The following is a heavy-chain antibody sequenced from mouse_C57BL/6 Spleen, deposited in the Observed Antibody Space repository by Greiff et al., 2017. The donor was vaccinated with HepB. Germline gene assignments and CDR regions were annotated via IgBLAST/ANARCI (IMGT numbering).Heavy chain of an antibody. CDR2: INYDGSST. V-gene: IGHV5-16*01. CDR1: GFTFSDYY. Sequence: EVQVVESEGGLVQPGSSMKLSCTASGFTFSDYYMAWVRQVPEKGLEWVANINYDGSSTYYLDSLKSRFIISRDNAKNILYLQMSSLKSEDTATYYCARDNTTVDAMDYWGQGTSVTVSS. J-gene: IGHJ4*01. CDR3: ARDNTTVDAMDY. D-gene: IGHD1-1*01.